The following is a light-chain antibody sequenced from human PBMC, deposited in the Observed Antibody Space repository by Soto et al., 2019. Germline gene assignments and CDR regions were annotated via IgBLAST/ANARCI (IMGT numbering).Light chain of an antibody. CDR2: GNS. V-gene: IGLV1-40*01. J-gene: IGLJ1*01. Sequence: QSVLTQPPSVSGAPGQMVTISCTGSSSNIGAGYDVHWYQQLPGTAPKLLIYGNSNRPSGVPDRFSGSKSGTSASLAITGLQAEDEADYYCQSYDSSLSGPSYVFGTGTKVTVL. CDR3: QSYDSSLSGPSYV. CDR1: SSNIGAGYD.